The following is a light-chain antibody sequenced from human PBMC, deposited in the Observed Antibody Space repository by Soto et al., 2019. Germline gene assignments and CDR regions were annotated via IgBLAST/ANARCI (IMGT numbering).Light chain of an antibody. V-gene: IGKV1-5*01. CDR2: DVS. CDR3: QQYDTYST. CDR1: QSINGR. Sequence: DIQMTQSPSTLSASIGDRVTITCRASQSINGRLAWYQQKPGRPPKLLIYDVSFLESGVPSRFSGSGSGTDFNLTISSLRPDDFATFYCQQYDTYSTFGQGTKVDI. J-gene: IGKJ2*01.